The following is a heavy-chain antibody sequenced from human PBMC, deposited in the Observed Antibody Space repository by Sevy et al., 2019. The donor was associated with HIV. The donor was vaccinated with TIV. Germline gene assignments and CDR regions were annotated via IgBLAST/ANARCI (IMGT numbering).Heavy chain of an antibody. Sequence: GGSLRLSCAASGFTFSTYWMTWVRQAPGKGLEWVANIKQDGTDEEYVDSVKGRFTISRDNAKKTLYLRLDSLRAEDTAVYFXXXXXXXWGSFHYSAWGQGTLVTVSS. D-gene: IGHD3-16*02. CDR2: IKQDGTDE. CDR1: GFTFSTYW. J-gene: IGHJ5*02. V-gene: IGHV3-7*01. CDR3: XXXXXXWGSFHYSA.